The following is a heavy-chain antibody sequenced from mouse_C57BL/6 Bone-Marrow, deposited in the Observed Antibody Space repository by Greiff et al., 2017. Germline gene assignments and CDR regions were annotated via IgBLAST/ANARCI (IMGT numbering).Heavy chain of an antibody. CDR1: GYTFTSYW. V-gene: IGHV1-50*01. Sequence: QVQLQQPGAELVKPGASVKLSCKASGYTFTSYWMPWVKQRPGQGLEWIGEIDPSDSYTNYNQKFKGKATLTVDTSSSTAYMQLSSLTSEDSAVYYCARGGYWFAYWGQGTLVTVSA. D-gene: IGHD3-1*01. CDR3: ARGGYWFAY. CDR2: IDPSDSYT. J-gene: IGHJ3*01.